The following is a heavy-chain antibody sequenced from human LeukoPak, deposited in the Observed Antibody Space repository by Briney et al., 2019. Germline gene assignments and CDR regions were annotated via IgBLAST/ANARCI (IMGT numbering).Heavy chain of an antibody. CDR2: ISYDGSNK. CDR3: ARDAKPGIAADYHFYY. Sequence: PGGSLRLSCAASGFTFSSYVMHWVRQAPGKGLEWVAVISYDGSNKYYADAVKGRFTISRDNSKNTLYLQMNSLRAEDTAVYYCARDAKPGIAADYHFYYSGEGTLVTVSS. J-gene: IGHJ4*02. V-gene: IGHV3-30*03. CDR1: GFTFSSYV. D-gene: IGHD6-13*01.